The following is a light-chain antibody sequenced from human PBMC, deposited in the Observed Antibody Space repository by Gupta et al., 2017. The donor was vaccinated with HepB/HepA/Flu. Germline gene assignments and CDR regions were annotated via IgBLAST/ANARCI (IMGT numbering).Light chain of an antibody. CDR2: DDD. CDR1: SSNIGSNT. V-gene: IGLV1-44*01. J-gene: IGLJ2*01. Sequence: QSVLTQPPSASGTPGQRVTLSCSGCSSNIGSNTVNWYQQLPETAPKLLIYDDDRRPSGVPDRFSGSKSGTSASLAISGLQSDDEAHYYCSTWDDSLDGSVTLGGGTKLTVL. CDR3: STWDDSLDGSVT.